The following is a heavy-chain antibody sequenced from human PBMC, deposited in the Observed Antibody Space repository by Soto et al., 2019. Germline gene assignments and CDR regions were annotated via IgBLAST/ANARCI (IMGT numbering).Heavy chain of an antibody. J-gene: IGHJ6*04. D-gene: IGHD3-3*01. V-gene: IGHV4-30-4*01. CDR3: ARGVDFEGFVPYGMDV. CDR2: IYYSGTT. Sequence: PSETLSLTCTVSGGSINTGDYYLTWIRQPRGKGLEWIGYIYYSGTTYYNPSLKSRVSLSLDTSKNHFSLRLTSVTAADTAVYYCARGVDFEGFVPYGMDVWCKG. CDR1: GGSINTGDYY.